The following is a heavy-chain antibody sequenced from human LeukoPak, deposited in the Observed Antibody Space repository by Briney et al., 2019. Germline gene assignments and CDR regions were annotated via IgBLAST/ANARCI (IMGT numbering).Heavy chain of an antibody. CDR2: IYYSGST. V-gene: IGHV4-30-4*08. Sequence: SWIRQPPGKGLEWIGYIYYSGSTYYNPSLKSRVTISVDTSKNQFSLKLSSVTAADTAVYYCARDRRYCSSTSCEHAFDIWGQGTMVTVSS. D-gene: IGHD2-2*01. CDR3: ARDRRYCSSTSCEHAFDI. J-gene: IGHJ3*02.